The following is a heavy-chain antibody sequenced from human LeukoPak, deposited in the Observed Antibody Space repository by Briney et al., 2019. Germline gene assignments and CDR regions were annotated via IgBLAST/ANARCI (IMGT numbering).Heavy chain of an antibody. CDR1: GDSISSNNW. CDR3: ARDPIPLLGRAFDV. Sequence: SGTLSLTCEVSGDSISSNNWWNWVRQLPGKGLVWIGDIHHEGNTDYNPSLKSRVTISQDKSRNQFSLKLTSVTAADTAVYYCARDPIPLLGRAFDVWGQGAVVTVSS. CDR2: IHHEGNT. D-gene: IGHD2-21*01. J-gene: IGHJ3*01. V-gene: IGHV4-4*02.